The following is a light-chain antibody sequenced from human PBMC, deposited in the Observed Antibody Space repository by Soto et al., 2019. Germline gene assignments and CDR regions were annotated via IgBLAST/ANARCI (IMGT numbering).Light chain of an antibody. V-gene: IGKV1-33*01. CDR2: DAS. J-gene: IGKJ2*01. Sequence: DVQMTQSPSSLSASVGDRVTITCQASQDINNYLNWYQQKPGKAPKLLIYDASNLETGVPLRFSGSGSETEFTCTISSVQPEDIATYYCQQCDNLPYTFGQGTKLEMK. CDR3: QQCDNLPYT. CDR1: QDINNY.